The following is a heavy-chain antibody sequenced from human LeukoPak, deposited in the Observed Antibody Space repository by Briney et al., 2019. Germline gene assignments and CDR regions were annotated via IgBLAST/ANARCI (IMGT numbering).Heavy chain of an antibody. Sequence: SGGSLRLSCAASGFTFSSYTMNWVRQPPGKGLEWVSNIGTSSTTIYYADSVKGRFTISRDNAKNTLYLQMHSLRAEDTAVYYCAKDWGSGGYFDYWGQGTLVTVSS. CDR2: IGTSSTTI. CDR1: GFTFSSYT. J-gene: IGHJ4*02. D-gene: IGHD3-10*01. V-gene: IGHV3-48*01. CDR3: AKDWGSGGYFDY.